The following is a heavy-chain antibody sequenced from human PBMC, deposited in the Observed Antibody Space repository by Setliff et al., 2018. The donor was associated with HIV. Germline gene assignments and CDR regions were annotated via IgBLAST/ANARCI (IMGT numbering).Heavy chain of an antibody. CDR2: IIPVVGVA. J-gene: IGHJ4*02. CDR1: GGTFSRYT. D-gene: IGHD5-12*01. V-gene: IGHV1-69*16. CDR3: TRDRVATTSLLYYFDY. Sequence: ASVKVSCKTSGGTFSRYTITWVRQAPGQGLEWMGGIIPVVGVADYAQKFQGRVTITTDESTSTAYMEVNSLRSEDTAIYYCTRDRVATTSLLYYFDYWGQGILVTVSS.